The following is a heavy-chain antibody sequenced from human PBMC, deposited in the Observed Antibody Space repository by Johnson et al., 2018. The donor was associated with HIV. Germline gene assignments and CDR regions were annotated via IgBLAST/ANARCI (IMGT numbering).Heavy chain of an antibody. CDR3: AKDIKDLAVAFDI. J-gene: IGHJ3*02. CDR2: ISSSGSI. D-gene: IGHD1-14*01. CDR1: GFTFSDYY. V-gene: IGHV3-11*01. Sequence: QMLLVESGGGLVQPGGSLRLSCAASGFTFSDYYMSWIRQAPGKGLEWVSYISSSGSIGYADSVKGRFTISRDNAKNSLYLQMNSLRAEDTALYYCAKDIKDLAVAFDIWGQGTMVTVSS.